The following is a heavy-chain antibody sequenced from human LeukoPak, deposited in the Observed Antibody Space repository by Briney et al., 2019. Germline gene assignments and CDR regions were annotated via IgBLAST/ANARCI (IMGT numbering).Heavy chain of an antibody. CDR1: GFTFSSYA. CDR2: ISGSGGST. D-gene: IGHD1-14*01. J-gene: IGHJ4*02. Sequence: GGSLRLSCAASGFTFSSYAMSWVRQAPGKGLEWVSAISGSGGSTYYADSVKGRFTISRDNSKNTLFLQMNRLRADDTAIYYCAKDLATNRFTAYDYWGQGTLVTVSS. CDR3: AKDLATNRFTAYDY. V-gene: IGHV3-23*01.